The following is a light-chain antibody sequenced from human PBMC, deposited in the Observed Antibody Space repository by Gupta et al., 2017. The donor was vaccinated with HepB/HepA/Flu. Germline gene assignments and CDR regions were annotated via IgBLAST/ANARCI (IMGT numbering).Light chain of an antibody. CDR3: QSYDSSLGGHVI. J-gene: IGLJ2*01. CDR1: SSNIGAGYD. Sequence: QSVLTQPPSVSGAPGQGVTIPCTGSSSNIGAGYDVHWYQQFPTTAPKLLIYGNSKRPSAVPDRFSGSKSGTSASLAITGLQAEDEADYYCQSYDSSLGGHVIFGGGTKLTVL. V-gene: IGLV1-40*01. CDR2: GNS.